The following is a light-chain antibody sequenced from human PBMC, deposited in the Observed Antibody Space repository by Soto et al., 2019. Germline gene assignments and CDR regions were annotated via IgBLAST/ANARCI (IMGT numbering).Light chain of an antibody. CDR3: QQSNSYPLT. Sequence: IQLTQSPSPLSASGGDRVTITCRASQGIGSNLAWYLQKPGEAPKLLVYGASTLQSGVPSRFSGSGSGTVFTLTITSLQPEDFATYYCQQSNSYPLTFGGGTKV. CDR1: QGIGSN. CDR2: GAS. J-gene: IGKJ4*01. V-gene: IGKV1-9*01.